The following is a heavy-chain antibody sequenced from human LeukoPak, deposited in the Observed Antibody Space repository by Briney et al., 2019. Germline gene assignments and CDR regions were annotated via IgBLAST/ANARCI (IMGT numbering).Heavy chain of an antibody. J-gene: IGHJ1*01. CDR3: VRDRTTVTTFYFHH. V-gene: IGHV3-33*07. CDR2: IWYDGRNK. D-gene: IGHD4-17*01. Sequence: PGGSLRLSCVASGFTFSSYGMYWVRQAPGKGLEWVAVIWYDGRNKYYADSAKGRFTISRDNSKNTLYLQMNSLRAEDTAVYFCVRDRTTVTTFYFHHWGQGTLVTVSS. CDR1: GFTFSSYG.